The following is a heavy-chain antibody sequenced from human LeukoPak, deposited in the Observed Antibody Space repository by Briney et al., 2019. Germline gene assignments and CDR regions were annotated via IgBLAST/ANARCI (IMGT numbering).Heavy chain of an antibody. CDR2: ISGSGGST. CDR3: AASITMIDDALDM. D-gene: IGHD3-22*01. CDR1: GFTFSSYA. V-gene: IGHV3-23*01. J-gene: IGHJ3*02. Sequence: GGSLRLSCAASGFTFSSYAMSWVRQAPGKGLEWVSAISGSGGSTYYADSVKGRFTISRDNSKNTLYLQMSSLRVEDTPLYYCAASITMIDDALDMWGQGTMITVSS.